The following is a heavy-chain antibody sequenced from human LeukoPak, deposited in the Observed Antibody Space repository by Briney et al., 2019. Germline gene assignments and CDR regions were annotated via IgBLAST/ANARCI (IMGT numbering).Heavy chain of an antibody. V-gene: IGHV3-23*01. CDR2: ISGSGGST. J-gene: IGHJ4*02. CDR3: AKDLHYGSADY. D-gene: IGHD3-10*01. CDR1: GFTFSSYT. Sequence: QPGRSLRLSCAASGFTFSSYTIHWVRQAPGKGLEWVSAISGSGGSTYYADSVKGRFTISRDNAKNALYLQMNSLRAEDTAVYYCAKDLHYGSADYWGQGTLVTVSS.